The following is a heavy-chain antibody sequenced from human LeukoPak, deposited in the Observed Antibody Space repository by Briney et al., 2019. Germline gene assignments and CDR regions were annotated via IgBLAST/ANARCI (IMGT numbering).Heavy chain of an antibody. J-gene: IGHJ4*02. D-gene: IGHD5-24*01. CDR3: ARVWKMATIPGSLDY. CDR2: ISAYNGNT. V-gene: IGHV1-18*01. CDR1: GYTFTSYG. Sequence: ASVKVSCKASGYTFTSYGISWVRQAPGQGLEWMGWISAYNGNTNYAQKFQGRVTTTADKSTSTAYMELSSLRSEDTAVYYCARVWKMATIPGSLDYWGQGTLVTVSS.